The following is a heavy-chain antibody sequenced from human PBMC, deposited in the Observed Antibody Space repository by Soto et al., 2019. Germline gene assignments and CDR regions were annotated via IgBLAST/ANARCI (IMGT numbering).Heavy chain of an antibody. CDR2: IIPIFGTS. J-gene: IGHJ5*02. D-gene: IGHD5-12*01. V-gene: IGHV1-69*01. CDR1: GGPFNHHA. Sequence: VQLVQSGAEVKKPGSSVKVSCKASGGPFNHHAITWVRQAPGQGLAWMGGIIPIFGTSDYAQKFQCRVTITADESTRTAYMELSSLRSEATAVYYCVRGKRREMATIVRDKWFDPWGQGTLVTVSS. CDR3: VRGKRREMATIVRDKWFDP.